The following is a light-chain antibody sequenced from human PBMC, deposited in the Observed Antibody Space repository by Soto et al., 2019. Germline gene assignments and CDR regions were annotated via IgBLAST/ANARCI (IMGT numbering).Light chain of an antibody. J-gene: IGLJ2*01. CDR1: SSDVGGYNF. Sequence: QSVLTQPPSASGSPGQSVTISCTGTSSDVGGYNFVSWFQQNPGKAPKLIIYEVNKRPSGVPDRFSGSKSGNTASLTVSGLQAEDEADYYCNSYAGSNNFVVFGGGTQLTVL. CDR3: NSYAGSNNFVV. V-gene: IGLV2-8*01. CDR2: EVN.